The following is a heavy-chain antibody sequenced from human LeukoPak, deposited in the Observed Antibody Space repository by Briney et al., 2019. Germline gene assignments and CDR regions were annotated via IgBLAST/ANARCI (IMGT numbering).Heavy chain of an antibody. CDR2: TYYKSKWSN. V-gene: IGHV6-1*01. CDR1: GDSVSSNSAA. J-gene: IGHJ6*02. D-gene: IGHD2-2*01. CDR3: VRRFKEVTAAANRYYGMDV. Sequence: SQTLSLTCAVSGDSVSSNSAAWNWIRQSPSRGLEWLGRTYYKSKWSNDYASSVKSRITINPDTSKNQFSLQLNSVTPEDTAVYYCVRRFKEVTAAANRYYGMDVWGQGTTVAVSS.